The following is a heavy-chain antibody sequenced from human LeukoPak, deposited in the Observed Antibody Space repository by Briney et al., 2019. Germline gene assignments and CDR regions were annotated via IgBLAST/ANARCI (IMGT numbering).Heavy chain of an antibody. J-gene: IGHJ3*02. CDR3: VREVGSGTFDI. D-gene: IGHD6-25*01. CDR2: ISPNTGGT. V-gene: IGHV1-2*02. Sequence: ASVKVSCKASAYSLTDHYIHWVRQAPGEGLECMGWISPNTGGTIYAQKFQGRVTMTRDTSIITAYMELTNLRSDDTAFYYCVREVGSGTFDIWGQGTMVTVSS. CDR1: AYSLTDHY.